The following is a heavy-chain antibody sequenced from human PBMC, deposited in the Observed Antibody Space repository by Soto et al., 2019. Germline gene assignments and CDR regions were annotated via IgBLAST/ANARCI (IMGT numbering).Heavy chain of an antibody. CDR3: AKERSCSATSCYGGFDV. V-gene: IGHV3-23*01. CDR1: GFSFSSYA. CDR2: ISGGGANT. D-gene: IGHD2-2*01. Sequence: EVQLLESGGDLVQSGGSLRLSCAASGFSFSSYAMSWVRQAPGRGLEWVSTISGGGANTQYAESVKGRFTISRDNSKNPLHLQMTALRADDTALYFCAKERSCSATSCYGGFDVWGQGTVVTVSS. J-gene: IGHJ3*01.